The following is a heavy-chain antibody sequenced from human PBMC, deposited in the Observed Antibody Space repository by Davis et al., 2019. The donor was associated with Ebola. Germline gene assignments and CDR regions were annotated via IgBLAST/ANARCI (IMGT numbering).Heavy chain of an antibody. CDR3: ARDGAPPYSYGYYYYYGMDV. Sequence: PAGSLRLSCAASAFTFSNYDMHWVRHATGKGLEWVSAIGTAGDTSYPGSVKGRFTISRENAKNSLYLQMDSLRAEDTAVYYCARDGAPPYSYGYYYYYGMDVWGQGTTVTVSS. CDR1: AFTFSNYD. CDR2: IGTAGDT. J-gene: IGHJ6*02. V-gene: IGHV3-13*01. D-gene: IGHD5-18*01.